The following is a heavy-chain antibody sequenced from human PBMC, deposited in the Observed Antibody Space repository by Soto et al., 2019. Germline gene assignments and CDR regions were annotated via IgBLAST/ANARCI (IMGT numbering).Heavy chain of an antibody. CDR3: AKGPELRWVREDWYFDL. Sequence: EVQLLESGGGLVQPGGSLRLSCAASGFTFSSYAMSWVRQAPGKGLEWVSAISGSGGSTYYADSVKGRFTISRDNSKNTLYLQMNSLRAEDTAVYYCAKGPELRWVREDWYFDLWGRGTLVTVSS. CDR1: GFTFSSYA. CDR2: ISGSGGST. D-gene: IGHD4-17*01. J-gene: IGHJ2*01. V-gene: IGHV3-23*01.